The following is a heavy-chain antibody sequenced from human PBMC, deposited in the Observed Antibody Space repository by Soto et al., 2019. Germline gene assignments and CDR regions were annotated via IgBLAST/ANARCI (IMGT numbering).Heavy chain of an antibody. J-gene: IGHJ4*02. V-gene: IGHV4-61*01. CDR2: IYYSGGT. CDR3: ATGRYDSSGYYSPPWLDY. Sequence: SETLSLTCTVSGVSVSSGSYYWSWIRQPPGKGLEWIGYIYYSGGTNYNPSLKSRVTISVDTSKNQFSLKLSSVTAADTAVYYCATGRYDSSGYYSPPWLDYWGQGTLVTVSS. D-gene: IGHD3-22*01. CDR1: GVSVSSGSYY.